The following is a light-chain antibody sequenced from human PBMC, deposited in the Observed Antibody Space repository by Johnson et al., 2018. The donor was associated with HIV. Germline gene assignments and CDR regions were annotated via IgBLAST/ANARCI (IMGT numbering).Light chain of an antibody. CDR1: SSNIGNNY. CDR3: GTWDSSLSDYV. J-gene: IGLJ1*01. V-gene: IGLV1-51*01. Sequence: QAVLTQPPSVSAAPGQKVTISCSGSSSNIGNNYVSWYQQLPGTAPKLLIYDNNKRPSGIPDRFSGYKSGTSATLGITGLQTGDEAEYYCGTWDSSLSDYVFGTGTKVTV. CDR2: DNN.